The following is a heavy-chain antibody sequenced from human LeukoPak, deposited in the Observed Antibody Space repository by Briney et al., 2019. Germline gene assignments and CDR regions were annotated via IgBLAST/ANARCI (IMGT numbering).Heavy chain of an antibody. J-gene: IGHJ4*02. CDR2: INPNTGDT. Sequence: ASVKVSCKASGYTFTGYYMHWVRQAPGQGLEWMGWINPNTGDTDYVQNSQGRVTMTRDTSISTAYMELSRLRSDDTAVYYCARAYSSSFHAPLRYWVQGTLVAVSS. CDR3: ARAYSSSFHAPLRY. CDR1: GYTFTGYY. V-gene: IGHV1-2*02. D-gene: IGHD6-6*01.